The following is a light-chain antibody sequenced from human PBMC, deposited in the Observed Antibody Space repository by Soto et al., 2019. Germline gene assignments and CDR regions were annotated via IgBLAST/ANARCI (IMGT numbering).Light chain of an antibody. J-gene: IGLJ1*01. V-gene: IGLV2-23*02. CDR3: CSYAGSYSFDV. CDR1: PSDVGTYNF. Sequence: QSVLTQPASVSGSPGQSITISCTGTPSDVGTYNFVSWYQQYPGKAPKLMIYEVSKRPSGVSNRFSGSKSANTASLTISGLQAEDEADYYCCSYAGSYSFDVFGTGTKATVL. CDR2: EVS.